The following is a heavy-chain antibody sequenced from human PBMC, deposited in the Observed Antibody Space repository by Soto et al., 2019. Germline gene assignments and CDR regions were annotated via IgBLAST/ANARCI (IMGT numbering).Heavy chain of an antibody. CDR3: AKDLFPRRAYSYGYFLPPRX. Sequence: PGGSLRLSCAASGFTFSSYGMHWVRQAPGKGLEWVAVISYDGSNKYYADSVKGRFTISRDNSKNTLYLQMNSLRAEDTAVYYCAKDLFPRRAYSYGYFLPPRXWGQGTLVTVSS. D-gene: IGHD5-18*01. CDR1: GFTFSSYG. V-gene: IGHV3-30*18. CDR2: ISYDGSNK. J-gene: IGHJ4*02.